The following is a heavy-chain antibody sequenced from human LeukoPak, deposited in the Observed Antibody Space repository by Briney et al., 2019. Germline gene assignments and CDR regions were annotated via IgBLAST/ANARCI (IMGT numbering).Heavy chain of an antibody. CDR3: ARVPRVRGVIHYYMDV. CDR2: IYYSGST. Sequence: SETLSLTCSVSGDSISDYYWSWIRQSPGKGLECIGYIYYSGSTNYNSSLKSRVTISLDTSKNHFSLTLTSVTTADTAVYYCARVPRVRGVIHYYMDVWGKGTTVTVSS. J-gene: IGHJ6*03. CDR1: GDSISDYY. D-gene: IGHD3-10*01. V-gene: IGHV4-59*01.